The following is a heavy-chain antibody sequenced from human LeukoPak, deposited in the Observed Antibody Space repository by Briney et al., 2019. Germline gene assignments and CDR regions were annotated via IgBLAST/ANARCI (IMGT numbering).Heavy chain of an antibody. CDR3: AREVYYYDSSGYYDDY. V-gene: IGHV4-30-4*08. CDR1: GGSISSGDYY. D-gene: IGHD3-22*01. CDR2: IYYSGST. Sequence: SQTLSLTCTVSGGSISSGDYYWSWIRQPPGKGLEWIGYIYYSGSTYYNPSLKGRVTISVDTSKNQFSLKLSSVTAADTAVYYCAREVYYYDSSGYYDDYWGQGTLVTVSS. J-gene: IGHJ4*02.